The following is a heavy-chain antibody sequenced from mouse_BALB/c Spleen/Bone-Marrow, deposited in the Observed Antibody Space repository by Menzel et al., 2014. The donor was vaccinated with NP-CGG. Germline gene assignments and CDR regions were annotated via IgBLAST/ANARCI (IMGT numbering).Heavy chain of an antibody. Sequence: MHWVKQRPEQGLEWIGRIDPANGNTKYDPKFQDKATITADTSSNTVDLQLSSLTFEDTAVYYCARQEFAIYWYFDVWGAGTTVTVSS. D-gene: IGHD1-3*01. CDR3: ARQEFAIYWYFDV. V-gene: IGHV14-3*02. CDR2: IDPANGNT. J-gene: IGHJ1*01.